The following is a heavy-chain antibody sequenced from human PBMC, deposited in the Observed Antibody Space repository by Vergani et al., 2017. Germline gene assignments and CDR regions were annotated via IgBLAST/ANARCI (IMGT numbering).Heavy chain of an antibody. CDR1: GGSFSGYY. Sequence: QVQLQQGGAGLLKPSETLSLTCAVYGGSFSGYYWSWIRQPPGKGLEWIGEINHSGSTNYNPSLKSRVTISVDTSKNQFSLKLSSVTAADTAVYYCARGGEYCTNGVCYGEVDWFDPWGQGTLVTVSS. CDR3: ARGGEYCTNGVCYGEVDWFDP. V-gene: IGHV4-34*01. J-gene: IGHJ5*02. D-gene: IGHD2-8*01. CDR2: INHSGST.